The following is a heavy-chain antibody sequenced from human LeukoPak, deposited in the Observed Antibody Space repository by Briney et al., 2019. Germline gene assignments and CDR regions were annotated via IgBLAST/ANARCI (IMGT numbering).Heavy chain of an antibody. Sequence: GESLRLSCAASGFTFSNYAMYWVRQAAGKGLEWVSSIDASGGATYYADSVKGRFTISRDNSKNTFYLQMNSLRAEDTAVYSCARGSGSGWYGWFAPWGQGTRVTVPS. CDR3: ARGSGSGWYGWFAP. V-gene: IGHV3-23*01. D-gene: IGHD6-19*01. CDR1: GFTFSNYA. CDR2: IDASGGAT. J-gene: IGHJ5*02.